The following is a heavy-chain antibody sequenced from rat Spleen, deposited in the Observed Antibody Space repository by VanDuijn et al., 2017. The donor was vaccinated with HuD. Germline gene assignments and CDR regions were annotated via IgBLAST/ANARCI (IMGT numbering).Heavy chain of an antibody. CDR1: GFTFSDYN. CDR2: ISPSGVST. CDR3: VRLYNNHGYWYFDF. V-gene: IGHV5-25*01. D-gene: IGHD1-5*01. Sequence: EVQLVESGGGLVQPGRSLKLSCAASGFTFSDYNMAWVRQAPTKGLEWVASISPSGVSTYYRDSVKVRFTISRDKAKSTLYLQMDSLRSEDTATYYCVRLYNNHGYWYFDFWGPGTMVTVSS. J-gene: IGHJ1*01.